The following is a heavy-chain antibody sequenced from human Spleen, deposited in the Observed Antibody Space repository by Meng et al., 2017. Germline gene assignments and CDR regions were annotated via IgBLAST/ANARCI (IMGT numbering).Heavy chain of an antibody. V-gene: IGHV1-69*10. Sequence: QVQLVQSAVEVKKPGASVKVSCKASGYSVTHHGITWVRQAPGQGLEWMGGIIPILGIANYAQKFQGRVTITADKSTSTAYMELSSLRSEDTAVYYCARDNESWFDPWGQGTLVPVSS. CDR2: IIPILGIA. CDR3: ARDNESWFDP. CDR1: GYSVTHHG. J-gene: IGHJ5*02.